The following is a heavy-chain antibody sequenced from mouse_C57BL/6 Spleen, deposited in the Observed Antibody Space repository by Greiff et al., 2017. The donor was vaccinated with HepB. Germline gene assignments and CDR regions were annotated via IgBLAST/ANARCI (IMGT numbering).Heavy chain of an antibody. Sequence: VQLQQSGAELVRPGASVTLSCKASGYTFTDYEMHWVKQTPVHGLEWIGAIDPETGGTAYNQKFKGKAIMTADKSSSTAYMELRSLTSEDSAVYYWTGRRDFDVWGTGTTVTVSS. J-gene: IGHJ1*03. V-gene: IGHV1-15*01. CDR1: GYTFTDYE. CDR2: IDPETGGT. CDR3: TGRRDFDV.